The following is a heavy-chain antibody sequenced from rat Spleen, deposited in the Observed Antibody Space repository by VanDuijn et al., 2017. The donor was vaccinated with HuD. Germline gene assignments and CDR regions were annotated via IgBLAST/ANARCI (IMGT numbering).Heavy chain of an antibody. J-gene: IGHJ2*01. Sequence: EVQLVESGGGLVQPGRSLKLSCAASGFTFSDYGVAWVRQAPTKGLEWVATISYDGSTTYYRDSVKGRFTISRDNAESTLYLQMDSLRSEATATYYCARRHYGYTDYFDYWGQGVMVTVSS. D-gene: IGHD1-9*01. V-gene: IGHV5-29*01. CDR2: ISYDGSTT. CDR1: GFTFSDYG. CDR3: ARRHYGYTDYFDY.